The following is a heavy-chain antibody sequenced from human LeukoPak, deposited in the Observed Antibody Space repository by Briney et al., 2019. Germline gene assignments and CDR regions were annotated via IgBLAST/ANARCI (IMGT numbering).Heavy chain of an antibody. CDR2: ISSSGGST. V-gene: IGHV3-23*01. CDR1: GFTFSSSA. D-gene: IGHD3-22*01. Sequence: PGGSLRLSCAASGFTFSSSAMSWVRQVPGKGLEWVSGISSSGGSTNYADSVRGRFTISRDNSKNTLYLQMNSLRAEDTAVYYCPRKYDSSGYFDYWGRGTLVTVSS. CDR3: PRKYDSSGYFDY. J-gene: IGHJ4*02.